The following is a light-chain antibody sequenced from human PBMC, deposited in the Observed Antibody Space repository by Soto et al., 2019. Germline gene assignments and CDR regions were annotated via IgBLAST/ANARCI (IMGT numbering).Light chain of an antibody. Sequence: QSALTQPPSASGSPGQSVTLPCTGTSSDVGGYDHVSWYQQHPGKAPKLMIYEVTKRPAGVPDRFSGSKSGNTASLTVSGLQAEDEADYFCSSDAGNYNYVFGTGTKLTVL. CDR3: SSDAGNYNYV. CDR1: SSDVGGYDH. V-gene: IGLV2-8*01. J-gene: IGLJ1*01. CDR2: EVT.